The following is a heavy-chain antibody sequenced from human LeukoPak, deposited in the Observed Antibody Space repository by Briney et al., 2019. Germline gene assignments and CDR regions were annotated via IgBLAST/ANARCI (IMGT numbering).Heavy chain of an antibody. D-gene: IGHD4/OR15-4a*01. J-gene: IGHJ4*02. CDR1: GFRLDNYA. Sequence: GGSLRLSCAVSGFRLDNYAMSWVRQAPGKGLDWVSTISATGDSTYYADSVKGRFTVSRDNSKNTVYLQLNSLSAEDTAVYYCYGEGYWGQGTLVTVSS. V-gene: IGHV3-23*01. CDR2: ISATGDST. CDR3: YGEGY.